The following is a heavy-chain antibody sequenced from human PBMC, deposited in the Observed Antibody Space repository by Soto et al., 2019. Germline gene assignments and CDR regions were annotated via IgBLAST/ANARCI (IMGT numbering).Heavy chain of an antibody. D-gene: IGHD3-10*01. CDR3: ARHGGWFGELSHWFDP. CDR2: TYYRSKWYN. V-gene: IGHV6-1*01. CDR1: GDSVSSNSAA. Sequence: SQTLSLTCAISGDSVSSNSAAWNWIRQSPSRGLEWLGRTYYRSKWYNDYAVSVKSRITINPDTSKNQFSLQLNSVTPEDTAVYYCARHGGWFGELSHWFDPWGQGTLVTVSS. J-gene: IGHJ5*02.